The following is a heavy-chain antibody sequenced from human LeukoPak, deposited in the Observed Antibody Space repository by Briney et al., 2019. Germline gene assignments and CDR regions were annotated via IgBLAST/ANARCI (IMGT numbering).Heavy chain of an antibody. Sequence: GGSLRLSCAASGFTVSSNYMSWVRQAPGKGLEWVSVIYSGGSTYYADSVKGRFTISRDNSKNTLYLQMNSLRAEDTAVYYCARVIMDYGDQGKVGAFDIWGQGTMVTVSS. V-gene: IGHV3-53*01. D-gene: IGHD4-17*01. CDR3: ARVIMDYGDQGKVGAFDI. J-gene: IGHJ3*02. CDR1: GFTVSSNY. CDR2: IYSGGST.